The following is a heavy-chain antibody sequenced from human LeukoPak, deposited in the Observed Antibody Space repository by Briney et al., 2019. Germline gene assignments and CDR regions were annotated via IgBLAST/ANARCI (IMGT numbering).Heavy chain of an antibody. V-gene: IGHV4-59*08. J-gene: IGHJ5*02. CDR2: IYYSGST. CDR3: ATGRWGSSWYRGFDP. Sequence: SETLSLTCTVSGGSISSYYWSWIRQPPGKGLEWIGYIYYSGSTNYNPSLKSRVTISVDTSKNQFSLKLSSVTAADTAVYYCATGRWGSSWYRGFDPWGQGTLATVSS. CDR1: GGSISSYY. D-gene: IGHD6-13*01.